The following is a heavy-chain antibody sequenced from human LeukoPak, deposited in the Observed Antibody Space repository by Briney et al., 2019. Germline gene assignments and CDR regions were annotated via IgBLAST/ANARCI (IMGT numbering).Heavy chain of an antibody. CDR1: GGSISSSSYY. CDR2: IYYSGST. Sequence: SETLSLTCTVSGGSISSSSYYWGWIRQPPGKGLEWIGSIYYSGSTYYNPSLKSRVTISVDTSKNQFSLKLNSVTAADTAVYYCASDGYGSGSYWYYWGQGTQVTVSS. CDR3: ASDGYGSGSYWYY. J-gene: IGHJ4*02. D-gene: IGHD3-10*01. V-gene: IGHV4-39*07.